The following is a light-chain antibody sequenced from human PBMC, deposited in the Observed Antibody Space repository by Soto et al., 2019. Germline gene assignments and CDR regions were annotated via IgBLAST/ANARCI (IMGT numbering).Light chain of an antibody. Sequence: EIVLTQSPGTLSLSPGERVTLSCRASQSIKSGYLAWYQQKPGQAPRVLIYGASTRATGIPDRFSGSGSGTDFILTISRLEPADFAVYYCQQYSSSSWTFGQGTKVDIK. V-gene: IGKV3-20*01. CDR3: QQYSSSSWT. J-gene: IGKJ1*01. CDR2: GAS. CDR1: QSIKSGY.